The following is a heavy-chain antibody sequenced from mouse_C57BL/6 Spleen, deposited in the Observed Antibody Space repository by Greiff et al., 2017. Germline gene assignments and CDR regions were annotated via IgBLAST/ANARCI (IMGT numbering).Heavy chain of an antibody. V-gene: IGHV1-64*01. CDR3: AREVTTDY. D-gene: IGHD2-2*01. CDR1: GYTFTSYW. Sequence: QVQLQQPGAELVKPGASVKLSCKASGYTFTSYWMHWVKQRPGQGLEWIGMIHPHSGSTNYNEKFKRKATLTVDKSASTAYMQLSSLTAEDSAVDCCAREVTTDYWGKGTTLAVSS. J-gene: IGHJ2*01. CDR2: IHPHSGST.